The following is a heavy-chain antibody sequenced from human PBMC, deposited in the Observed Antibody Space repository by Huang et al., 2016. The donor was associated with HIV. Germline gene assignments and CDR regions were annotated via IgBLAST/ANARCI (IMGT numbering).Heavy chain of an antibody. V-gene: IGHV1-69*13. D-gene: IGHD3-16*01. Sequence: QVQLVQSGAEVRKPGSSVKVSCRASGGSFNNFGINWVRQAPGQGLEWMGGIIPRFGTRNDAQRFQGMVTITADETTGVVYMELSSLRSDDTAVYFCAKRGGAWGSPYAFDLWGPGTMVTVSS. J-gene: IGHJ3*01. CDR2: IIPRFGTR. CDR1: GGSFNNFG. CDR3: AKRGGAWGSPYAFDL.